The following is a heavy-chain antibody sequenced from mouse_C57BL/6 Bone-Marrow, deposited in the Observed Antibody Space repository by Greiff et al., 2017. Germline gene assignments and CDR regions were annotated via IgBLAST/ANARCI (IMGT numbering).Heavy chain of an antibody. V-gene: IGHV1-87*01. CDR2: GQGLEWIG. CDR1: YTFSRRVH. Sequence: VQLQQSGPELARPWASVKISCQAFYTFSRRVHFAIRDTNYWMQWVQQRPGQGLEWIGAIYPGNGDTSYNQKFQGKATITADTSSNTAYLQLSSLTSKDTAVYYCTTSLSLYWGQGTTLTVSS. CDR3: SKDTAVYYCTTSLSLY. J-gene: IGHJ2*01.